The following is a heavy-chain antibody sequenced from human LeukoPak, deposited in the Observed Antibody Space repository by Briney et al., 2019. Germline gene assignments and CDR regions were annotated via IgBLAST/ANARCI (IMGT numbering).Heavy chain of an antibody. CDR2: IHYRRST. Sequence: PSEPLSLTCTVSGGSIRSNSHYEPWTRQPPGKGLEWIGSIHYRRSTFYSPSLKSRVTISVDTSKNQFSLILTSVTASDTAVYYCAREEASVGDYWGQGILVTVSS. CDR3: AREEASVGDY. J-gene: IGHJ4*02. D-gene: IGHD2-21*01. V-gene: IGHV4-39*01. CDR1: GGSIRSNSHY.